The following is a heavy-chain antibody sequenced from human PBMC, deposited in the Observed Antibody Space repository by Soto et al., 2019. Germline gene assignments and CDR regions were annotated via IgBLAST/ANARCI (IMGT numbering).Heavy chain of an antibody. CDR1: GYTFSNYG. J-gene: IGHJ4*02. D-gene: IGHD6-13*01. CDR2: ISGYNGEA. Sequence: QVHLVQSGAEVKKPGASVKVSCKASGYTFSNYGLSWVRQAPGQGLDWMGWISGYNGEANYAQKFQGRVTMTTDTSTNTAYRELGSLTSDDTAVYYCARGEGSSSWYHHYWGQGSLVTVSS. V-gene: IGHV1-18*01. CDR3: ARGEGSSSWYHHY.